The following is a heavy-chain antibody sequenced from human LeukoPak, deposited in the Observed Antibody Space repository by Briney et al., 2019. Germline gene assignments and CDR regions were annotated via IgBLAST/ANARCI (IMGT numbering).Heavy chain of an antibody. D-gene: IGHD6-13*01. Sequence: SETLSLTCVVYGGSFSGYYWTWIRQPPGKGLEWIGFIYHSGNTNKNPSLTTRVTMSVDTSKTQITLKLSSVTAADTAVYYCAREEGIAAAGALEYWGQGILVTVSS. J-gene: IGHJ4*02. CDR3: AREEGIAAAGALEY. CDR1: GGSFSGYY. CDR2: IYHSGNT. V-gene: IGHV4-34*11.